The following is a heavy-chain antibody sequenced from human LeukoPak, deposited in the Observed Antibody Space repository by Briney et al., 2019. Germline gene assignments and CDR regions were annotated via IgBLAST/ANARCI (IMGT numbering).Heavy chain of an antibody. CDR1: GFIFANYA. CDR3: ARAMTTEANDY. Sequence: PGGSLRLSCAASGFIFANYAMSWVRQAPGRELEWVSVIGHNGDGKYYADSVKGRFTISRDNSKNSLHLQMNNLKVEDTAVYYCARAMTTEANDYWGQGTLVTVSS. V-gene: IGHV3-23*01. CDR2: IGHNGDGK. J-gene: IGHJ4*02. D-gene: IGHD4-11*01.